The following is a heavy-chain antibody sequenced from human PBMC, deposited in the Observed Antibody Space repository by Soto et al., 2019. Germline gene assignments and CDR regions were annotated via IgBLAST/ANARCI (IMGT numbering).Heavy chain of an antibody. CDR3: ARRPKTGCSGGSCYRYNWFDP. D-gene: IGHD2-15*01. Sequence: SETLSLTCAVYGGSFSGYYWSWIRQPPGKGLEWIGEINHSGSTNYNPSLKSRVTISVDTSKNQFSLKLSSVTAADTAVYYCARRPKTGCSGGSCYRYNWFDPWGQGTLVTVSS. J-gene: IGHJ5*02. CDR2: INHSGST. V-gene: IGHV4-34*01. CDR1: GGSFSGYY.